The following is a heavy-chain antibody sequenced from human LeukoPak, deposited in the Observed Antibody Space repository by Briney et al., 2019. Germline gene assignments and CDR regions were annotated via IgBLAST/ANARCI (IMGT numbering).Heavy chain of an antibody. Sequence: GGSLRLSCEAPGFTFNTYWMSWVRQAPGKGLEWVASIKHDGSENYYVDSVNGRFTISRDNAKNSLYLQMNSLRAEDTAVYYCATYGTLRVGASWNDYWGQGTLVTVSS. J-gene: IGHJ4*02. CDR1: GFTFNTYW. CDR3: ATYGTLRVGASWNDY. CDR2: IKHDGSEN. V-gene: IGHV3-7*01. D-gene: IGHD1-26*01.